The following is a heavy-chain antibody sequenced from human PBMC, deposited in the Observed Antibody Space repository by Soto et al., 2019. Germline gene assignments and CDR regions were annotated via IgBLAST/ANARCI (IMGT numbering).Heavy chain of an antibody. CDR2: IKSKTDGGTT. D-gene: IGHD4-17*01. CDR1: SVSNAW. Sequence: SVSNAWMNWVRQAPGKGLEWVGRIKSKTDGGTTDYAAPVKGRFTISRDDSKNTLYLQMNSLKTEDTAVYYCTTLPSRLRSFDYCGQGTLVTVSS. J-gene: IGHJ4*02. CDR3: TTLPSRLRSFDY. V-gene: IGHV3-15*07.